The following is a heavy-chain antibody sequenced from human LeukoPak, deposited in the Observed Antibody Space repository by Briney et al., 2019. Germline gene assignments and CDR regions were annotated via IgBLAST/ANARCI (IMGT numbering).Heavy chain of an antibody. CDR1: GFTFNNYG. CDR2: INDNGLNT. CDR3: TKGDGGWYPIDS. D-gene: IGHD6-19*01. Sequence: GETLRLSCAASGFTFNNYGMSWARQSRAKGLEWVSTINDNGLNTQYADSVNGLFTISRDHSKNTLHLQMNSLRVDDTALYYCTKGDGGWYPIDSWGQGILVIVSS. J-gene: IGHJ4*02. V-gene: IGHV3-23*01.